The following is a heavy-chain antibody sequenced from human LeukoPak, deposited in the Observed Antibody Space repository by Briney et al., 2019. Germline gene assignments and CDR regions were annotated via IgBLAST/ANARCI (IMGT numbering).Heavy chain of an antibody. CDR2: IYSGVGGNT. Sequence: GGSLTLSCAASGLTVSSNYMSWVRQPPGKGLEWVSVIYSGVGGNTYYADSVKGRFTISRDNSKSTLYLQMNSLRAEATAVYYCARGSVTTFLYYGMDVWGQGTTVTVSS. D-gene: IGHD4-17*01. CDR1: GLTVSSNY. CDR3: ARGSVTTFLYYGMDV. J-gene: IGHJ6*02. V-gene: IGHV3-66*02.